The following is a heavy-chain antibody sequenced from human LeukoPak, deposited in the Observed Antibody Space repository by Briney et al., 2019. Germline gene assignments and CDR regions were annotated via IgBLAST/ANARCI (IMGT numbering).Heavy chain of an antibody. D-gene: IGHD1-26*01. Sequence: ASVKVSCKASGYTFTSYGISWVRQAPGQGLEWMGWISAYNGDTNYAQKLQGRVTMTTDTSTSTAYMELRSLKSDDTAVYYCARVLGATSPYGMDVWGQGTMVTVSS. CDR1: GYTFTSYG. CDR2: ISAYNGDT. V-gene: IGHV1-18*01. CDR3: ARVLGATSPYGMDV. J-gene: IGHJ6*02.